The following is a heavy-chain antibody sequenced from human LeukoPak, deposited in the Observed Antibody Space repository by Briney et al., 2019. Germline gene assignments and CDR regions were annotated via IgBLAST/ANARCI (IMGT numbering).Heavy chain of an antibody. D-gene: IGHD2-15*01. V-gene: IGHV4-4*07. CDR3: ARSYCSGGSCINWIDP. Sequence: SETLSLTCTVSGGSISSYYWSWIRQPAGKGLEWIGRIYTSGSTNYNPSLKSRVTMSVDTSKNQYALKLTSVTAADTAVYNCARSYCSGGSCINWIDPWGLGTLVTVSS. CDR2: IYTSGST. CDR1: GGSISSYY. J-gene: IGHJ5*02.